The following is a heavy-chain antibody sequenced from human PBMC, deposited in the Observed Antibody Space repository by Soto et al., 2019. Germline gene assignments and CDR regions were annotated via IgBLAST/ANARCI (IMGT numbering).Heavy chain of an antibody. V-gene: IGHV4-4*02. CDR1: GGSISSSNW. D-gene: IGHD3-9*01. CDR2: IYHSGST. J-gene: IGHJ4*02. CDR3: ARDPRTAYDILTD. Sequence: SETLSLTCAVSGGSISSSNWWSWVRQPPGKGLEWIGEIYHSGSTNYNPSLKSRVTISVDKSKNQFSLKLSSVTAADTAVYYCARDPRTAYDILTDWGQGTLVTVSS.